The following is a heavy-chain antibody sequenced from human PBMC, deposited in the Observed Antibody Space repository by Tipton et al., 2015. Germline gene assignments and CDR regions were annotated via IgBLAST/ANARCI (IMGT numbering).Heavy chain of an antibody. V-gene: IGHV4-34*01. CDR2: VNHSGNT. D-gene: IGHD6-19*01. J-gene: IGHJ4*02. CDR1: GGSFSGYT. Sequence: TLSLTCAVYGGSFSGYTWHWIRQPPGKGLEWIGEVNHSGNTNYNPSLESRFIISEDTSKNQFSLTVFSVTAADTAVYYCARAVAGTFDYWGQGTLVTVSS. CDR3: ARAVAGTFDY.